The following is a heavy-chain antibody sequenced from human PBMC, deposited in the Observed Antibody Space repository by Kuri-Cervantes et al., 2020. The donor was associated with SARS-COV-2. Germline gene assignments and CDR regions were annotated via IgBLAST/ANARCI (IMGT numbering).Heavy chain of an antibody. CDR1: GGSIRGYY. J-gene: IGHJ6*02. D-gene: IGHD1-26*01. CDR3: ARLGATRGSHYYGVDV. CDR2: IHYSGST. V-gene: IGHV4-59*01. Sequence: SETLSLTCIVSGGSIRGYYWSWMRQPPGKGLEWIGNIHYSGSTNYNTSLDSRVTISVDTSKNQLSLILSSVTAADAAVYYCARLGATRGSHYYGVDVWGQGTTVTVSS.